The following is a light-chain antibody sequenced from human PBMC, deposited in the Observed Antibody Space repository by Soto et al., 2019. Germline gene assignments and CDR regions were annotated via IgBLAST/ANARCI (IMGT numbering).Light chain of an antibody. Sequence: QSVLTQPPSVSEAPRRRVTISCSGSSSNIGNNAVNWYQQLPGKAPKLLIYYDDLLPSGVSDRFSASKSGTSASLAISGLQSEDEADYHCAAWDDSLNGYVFGTGPKVTV. CDR3: AAWDDSLNGYV. J-gene: IGLJ1*01. V-gene: IGLV1-36*01. CDR1: SSNIGNNA. CDR2: YDD.